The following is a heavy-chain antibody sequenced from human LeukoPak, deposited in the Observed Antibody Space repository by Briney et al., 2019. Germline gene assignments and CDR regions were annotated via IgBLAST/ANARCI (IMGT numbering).Heavy chain of an antibody. J-gene: IGHJ4*02. CDR2: INPSGGST. Sequence: GASVKVSCKASGYTFTSYGISWVRQAPGQGLEWMGIINPSGGSTSYAQKFQGRVTMTRDTSTSTVYMELSSLRSEDTAVYYCARDGYSYGYDYWGQGTLVTVSS. CDR3: ARDGYSYGYDY. CDR1: GYTFTSYG. V-gene: IGHV1-46*01. D-gene: IGHD5-18*01.